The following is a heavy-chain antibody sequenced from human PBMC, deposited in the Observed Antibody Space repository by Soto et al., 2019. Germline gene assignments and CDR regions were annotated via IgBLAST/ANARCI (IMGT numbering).Heavy chain of an antibody. D-gene: IGHD5-12*01. CDR1: GGSISSYY. CDR2: IYYSGST. J-gene: IGHJ4*02. Sequence: PSETLSLTCTVSGGSISSYYWSWIRQPPGKGLEWIGYIYYSGSTNYNPSLKSRVTISVDTSKNQFSLKLSSVTAADTAVYYCARVRYGYNPVDFDYWGQGTLVTVS. CDR3: ARVRYGYNPVDFDY. V-gene: IGHV4-59*01.